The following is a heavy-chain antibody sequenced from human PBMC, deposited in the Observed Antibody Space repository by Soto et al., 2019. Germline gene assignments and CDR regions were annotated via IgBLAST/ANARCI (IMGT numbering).Heavy chain of an antibody. CDR3: AGPPGARGFDP. Sequence: GGSLRLSCAASGFTFSGYYMSWIRQAPGKGLEWVSYISSSDNTIYYADSVKGRFTISRDNAKNSLYLQMNSLRAEDTAVYYCAGPPGARGFDPWGQGTLVTVSS. J-gene: IGHJ5*02. CDR1: GFTFSGYY. V-gene: IGHV3-11*01. CDR2: ISSSDNTI.